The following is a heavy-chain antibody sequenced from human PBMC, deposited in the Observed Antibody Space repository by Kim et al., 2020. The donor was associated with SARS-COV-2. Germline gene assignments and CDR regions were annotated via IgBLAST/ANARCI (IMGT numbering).Heavy chain of an antibody. Sequence: SETLSLTCTVSGGSISSYYWSWIRQPPGKGLEWIGYIYYSGSTNYNPSLKSRVTISVDTSKNQFSLKLSSVTAADTAVYYCARDLWEYYGSRSYYTYYYYGMDVWGQGTTVTVSS. CDR1: GGSISSYY. J-gene: IGHJ6*02. CDR2: IYYSGST. CDR3: ARDLWEYYGSRSYYTYYYYGMDV. V-gene: IGHV4-59*13. D-gene: IGHD3-10*01.